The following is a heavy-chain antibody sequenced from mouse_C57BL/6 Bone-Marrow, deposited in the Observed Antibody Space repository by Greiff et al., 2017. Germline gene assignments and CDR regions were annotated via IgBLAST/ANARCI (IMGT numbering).Heavy chain of an antibody. Sequence: EVKLMESGGGLVQPGGSLKLSCAASGFTFSDYGMAWVRQAPRKGPEWVAFISNLAYSIYYADTVTGRFTISRENAKNTLYLEMSSLRSEDTAMYYCARLGTTGYYYAMDYWGQGTSVTVSS. CDR2: ISNLAYSI. V-gene: IGHV5-15*01. CDR1: GFTFSDYG. CDR3: ARLGTTGYYYAMDY. D-gene: IGHD2-14*01. J-gene: IGHJ4*01.